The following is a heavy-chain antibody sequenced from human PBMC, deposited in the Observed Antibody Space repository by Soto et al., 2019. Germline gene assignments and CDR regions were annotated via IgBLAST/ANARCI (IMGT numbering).Heavy chain of an antibody. J-gene: IGHJ4*02. Sequence: GGSLRLSCAASGFTFSTYAMHWLRQTPGKGLEWLAVISYDGSSKYYADSVKGRFTISRDNSKKTLYLQMNSLRPADTALYYCARDLPGSSAGDIKSSLLFDNWGQGTLVTVSS. CDR3: ARDLPGSSAGDIKSSLLFDN. CDR1: GFTFSTYA. V-gene: IGHV3-30-3*01. D-gene: IGHD2-21*02. CDR2: ISYDGSSK.